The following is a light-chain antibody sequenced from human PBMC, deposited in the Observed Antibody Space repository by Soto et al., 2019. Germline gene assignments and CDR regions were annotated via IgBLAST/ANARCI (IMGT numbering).Light chain of an antibody. CDR3: QQFNSYPPDS. V-gene: IGKV1-9*01. CDR1: QGISTY. J-gene: IGKJ2*01. CDR2: AAS. Sequence: DVQLTQSPSFLSASVGDRVTITCRASQGISTYLAWYQQKPGKAPKLLIYAASTLQSGTPSRFSGSGSGTEFTLTINNLKPEDFASYYCQQFNSYPPDSFGQGTKLEIK.